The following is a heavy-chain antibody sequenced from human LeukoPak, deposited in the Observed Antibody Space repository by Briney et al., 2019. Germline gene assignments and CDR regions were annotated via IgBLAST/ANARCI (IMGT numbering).Heavy chain of an antibody. Sequence: KPGGSLRLSCAASGFTFSSYSMNWVRQAPGKGLEWVSSISSSSSYIYYADSVKGRFTISRDNAKNSLYLQMNSLRAEDTAVYYCAREPWGATPFDYWGQGTLVTVSS. CDR2: ISSSSSYI. D-gene: IGHD1-26*01. V-gene: IGHV3-21*01. CDR3: AREPWGATPFDY. J-gene: IGHJ4*02. CDR1: GFTFSSYS.